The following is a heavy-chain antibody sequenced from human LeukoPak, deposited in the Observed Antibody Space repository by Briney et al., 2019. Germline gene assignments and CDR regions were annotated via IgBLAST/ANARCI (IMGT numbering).Heavy chain of an antibody. Sequence: GGSLRLSCSASGFTFCSLGMQWLRPAPGKGLEWGAVTSYEGSNKYYADSAKGRFTIYRDKWKIMLYLQSNSLRAEDTAVDYCARGLVSGTYFEYFGSWGQGTPVTVSS. V-gene: IGHV3-30*03. CDR2: TSYEGSNK. J-gene: IGHJ4*02. CDR3: ARGLVSGTYFEYFGS. D-gene: IGHD1-26*01. CDR1: GFTFCSLG.